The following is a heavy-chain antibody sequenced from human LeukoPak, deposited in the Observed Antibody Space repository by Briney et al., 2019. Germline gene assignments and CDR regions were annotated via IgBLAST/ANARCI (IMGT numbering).Heavy chain of an antibody. J-gene: IGHJ3*02. V-gene: IGHV4-39*01. Sequence: SETLSLTCTVSGDSMSSSSHYWGWIRQSPGKGLEWIGSIYYSGSTYYNPSLKSRVTISVDTPKNQFSLELRSVTAADTAIYYCARNMTAVARLDVFDIWGPGTMVTVSS. D-gene: IGHD4-17*01. CDR3: ARNMTAVARLDVFDI. CDR1: GDSMSSSSHY. CDR2: IYYSGST.